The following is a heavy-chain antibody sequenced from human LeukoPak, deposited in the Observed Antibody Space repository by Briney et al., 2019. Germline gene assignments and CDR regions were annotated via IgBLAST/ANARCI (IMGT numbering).Heavy chain of an antibody. V-gene: IGHV1-18*01. CDR3: ARGLEWLTRRHTWFDP. D-gene: IGHD3-3*01. J-gene: IGHJ5*02. CDR2: ISAYNGNT. CDR1: SYTFTNYA. Sequence: ASVKVSCKASSYTFTNYAFTWVRQAPGQGLEWMGWISAYNGNTNYAQKLQGRVTMTTDTSTSTAHMELRSLRSDDTAVYYCARGLEWLTRRHTWFDPWGQGTLVTVSS.